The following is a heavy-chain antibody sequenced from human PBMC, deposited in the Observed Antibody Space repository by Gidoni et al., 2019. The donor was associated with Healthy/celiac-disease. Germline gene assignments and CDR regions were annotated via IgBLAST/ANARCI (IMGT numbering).Heavy chain of an antibody. V-gene: IGHV4-39*01. Sequence: QLQLQASGPGLVKPSETLSLTCTVSGGSISSSSYYWGWIRQPPGKGLEWIGSIYYSGSTYYNPSLKSRVTISVDTSKNQFSLKLSSVTAADTAVYYCATYAYSSSWSSTLYYFDYWGQGTLVTVSS. J-gene: IGHJ4*02. CDR3: ATYAYSSSWSSTLYYFDY. CDR2: IYYSGST. CDR1: GGSISSSSYY. D-gene: IGHD6-13*01.